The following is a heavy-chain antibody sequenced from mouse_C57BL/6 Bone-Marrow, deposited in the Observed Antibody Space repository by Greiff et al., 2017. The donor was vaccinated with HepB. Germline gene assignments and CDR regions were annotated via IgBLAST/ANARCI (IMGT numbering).Heavy chain of an antibody. Sequence: VQLQQSGAELVRPGASVKLSCTASGFNIKDDYMHWVKQRPEQGLEWIGWIDPENGDTEYASKFQGKATITADTSSNTAYLQLSSLTSEDTAVYYCTFSYGSSFFAYWGQGTLVTVSA. CDR1: GFNIKDDY. CDR2: IDPENGDT. D-gene: IGHD1-1*01. J-gene: IGHJ3*01. CDR3: TFSYGSSFFAY. V-gene: IGHV14-4*01.